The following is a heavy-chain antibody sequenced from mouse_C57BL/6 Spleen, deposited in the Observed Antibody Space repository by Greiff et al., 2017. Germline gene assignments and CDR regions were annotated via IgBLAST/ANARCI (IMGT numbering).Heavy chain of an antibody. CDR1: GFSFNTYA. D-gene: IGHD2-5*01. Sequence: EVQGVESGGGLVQPKGSLKLSCAASGFSFNTYAMNWVRQAPGKGLEWVARIRSKSNNYATYYADSVKDRFTISRDDSESMLYLQMNNLKTEDTAMYYCVRLDSNYDAMDYWGQGTSVTVSS. CDR3: VRLDSNYDAMDY. V-gene: IGHV10-1*01. J-gene: IGHJ4*01. CDR2: IRSKSNNYAT.